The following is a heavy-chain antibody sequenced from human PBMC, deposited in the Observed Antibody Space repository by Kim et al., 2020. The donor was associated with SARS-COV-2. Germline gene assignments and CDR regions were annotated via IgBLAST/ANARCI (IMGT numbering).Heavy chain of an antibody. Sequence: ASVKVSCKASGYTFTSYGISWVRQAPGQGLEWMGWISAYNGNTNYAQKLQGRVTMTTDTSTSTAYMELRSLRSDDTAVYYCARTGAITGTMDYYYYYGMDVWGQGTTVTVSS. D-gene: IGHD1-7*01. CDR3: ARTGAITGTMDYYYYYGMDV. V-gene: IGHV1-18*01. CDR1: GYTFTSYG. J-gene: IGHJ6*02. CDR2: ISAYNGNT.